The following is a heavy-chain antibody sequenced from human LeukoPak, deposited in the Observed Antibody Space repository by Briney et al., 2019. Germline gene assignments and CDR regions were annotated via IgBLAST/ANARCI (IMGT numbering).Heavy chain of an antibody. D-gene: IGHD5-12*01. J-gene: IGHJ4*02. CDR3: ARARPSMWIDY. Sequence: GGSLRLSCAASGFTFSSYGMSWVRQAPGKGLEWVSAISGSGGSTYYADSMKGRFTISRDSSKNTLYLQMNSLRPEDTAVYYCARARPSMWIDYWGQGTLVTVSS. CDR1: GFTFSSYG. V-gene: IGHV3-23*01. CDR2: ISGSGGST.